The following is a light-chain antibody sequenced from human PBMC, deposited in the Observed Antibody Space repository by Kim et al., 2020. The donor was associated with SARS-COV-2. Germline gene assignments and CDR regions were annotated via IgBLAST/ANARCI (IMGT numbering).Light chain of an antibody. CDR2: GVS. Sequence: APGGTGTLSCRARQSVSSSHLAWYQQRPGQAPRLLIHGVSNSATGIPDRFSGRASGTDFTLTISRLEPEDFAVYYCQHYGSPGWTFGQGTKVDIK. J-gene: IGKJ1*01. CDR3: QHYGSPGWT. V-gene: IGKV3-20*01. CDR1: QSVSSSH.